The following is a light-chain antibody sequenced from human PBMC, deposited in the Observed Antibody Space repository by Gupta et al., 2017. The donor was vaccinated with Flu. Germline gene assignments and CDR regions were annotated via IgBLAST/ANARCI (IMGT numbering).Light chain of an antibody. V-gene: IGKV1-5*03. CDR1: QSISIW. Sequence: DIQMTQSPSTPSASVGDRVTITCRASQSISIWLAWYQQKPGKAPHLLIQKASRLESGVPSRFSGSGSGTEFTLTITSLQPEDFATYYCQQYFRRTTFGPGTKVNIK. CDR2: KAS. CDR3: QQYFRRTT. J-gene: IGKJ3*01.